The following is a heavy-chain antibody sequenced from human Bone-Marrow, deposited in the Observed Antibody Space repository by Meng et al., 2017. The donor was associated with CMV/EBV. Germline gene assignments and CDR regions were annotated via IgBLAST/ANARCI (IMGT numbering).Heavy chain of an antibody. CDR3: ARTLPHYDYGMDV. J-gene: IGHJ6*01. CDR1: GDTFSSYT. V-gene: IGHV1-69*02. D-gene: IGHD5/OR15-5a*01. CDR2: IIPILGIA. Sequence: SVKVSCKASGDTFSSYTISWVRQAPGQGLEWMGRIIPILGIANYAQKFQGRVTITADKSTSTAYMELSSLRSEDTAVYYCARTLPHYDYGMDVWGQGTTVTVSS.